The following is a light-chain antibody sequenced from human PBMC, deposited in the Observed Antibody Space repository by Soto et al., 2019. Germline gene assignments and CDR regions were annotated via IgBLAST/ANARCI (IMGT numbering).Light chain of an antibody. Sequence: LTQPASVSGSPGQSITISRTGTSSDVGGYNYVSWYQQHPGKAPKLMIYEVSKRPSGVPDRFSGSKSGNTASLTVSGLQAEDEADYYCSSYAGSNNFDVFGTGTKVTVL. V-gene: IGLV2-8*01. CDR3: SSYAGSNNFDV. CDR2: EVS. J-gene: IGLJ1*01. CDR1: SSDVGGYNY.